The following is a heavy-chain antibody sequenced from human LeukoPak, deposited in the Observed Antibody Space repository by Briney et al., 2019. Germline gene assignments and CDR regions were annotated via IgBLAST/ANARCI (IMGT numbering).Heavy chain of an antibody. V-gene: IGHV1-69*05. CDR3: ARDGDGFSARGY. Sequence: SVKVSCKASGGTFSSYAISWVRQAPGQGLEWMGRIIPIFGTANYAQKFQGRVTITTDESTSTAYIELSSLRSEDTAVYYCARDGDGFSARGYWGQGTLVTVSS. J-gene: IGHJ4*02. D-gene: IGHD5-24*01. CDR1: GGTFSSYA. CDR2: IIPIFGTA.